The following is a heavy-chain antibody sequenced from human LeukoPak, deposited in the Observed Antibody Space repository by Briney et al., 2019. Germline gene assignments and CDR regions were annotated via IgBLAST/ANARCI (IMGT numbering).Heavy chain of an antibody. CDR3: ACYYDSSGSSPLTY. CDR1: GFTFSSYS. CDR2: ISSSSSYI. D-gene: IGHD3-22*01. Sequence: GGSLRLSCAASGFTFSSYSMNWVRQAPGKGLEWVSSISSSSSYIYYADSVKGRFTISRDNAKNSLYLQMNSLRAEDTAVYYCACYYDSSGSSPLTYWGQGTLVTVSS. V-gene: IGHV3-21*01. J-gene: IGHJ4*02.